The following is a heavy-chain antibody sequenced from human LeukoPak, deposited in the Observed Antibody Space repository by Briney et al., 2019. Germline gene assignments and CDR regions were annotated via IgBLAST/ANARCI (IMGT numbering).Heavy chain of an antibody. Sequence: GASVKVSCKASGYMFTGYYMHWVRQAPGQGLEWMGWINPSSGGTNYAQKLQGRVTMTTDTSTSTAYMELRSLRSDDTAVYYCARDGHGERVYYYYYGMDGWGQGTTVTVSS. J-gene: IGHJ6*02. D-gene: IGHD2-8*01. CDR1: GYMFTGYY. CDR3: ARDGHGERVYYYYYGMDG. V-gene: IGHV1-2*02. CDR2: INPSSGGT.